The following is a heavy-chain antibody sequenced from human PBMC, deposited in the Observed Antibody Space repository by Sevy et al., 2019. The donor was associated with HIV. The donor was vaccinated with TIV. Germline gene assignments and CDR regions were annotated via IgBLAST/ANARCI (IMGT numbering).Heavy chain of an antibody. CDR3: ARAPSVVVVPGAPSWFDP. CDR2: INHNGST. D-gene: IGHD2-2*01. CDR1: GGSFSGYY. J-gene: IGHJ5*02. Sequence: SETLSLTCAAYGGSFSGYYWNWIRHPPGKALEWIGEINHNGSTNYNPTLKSRVTISVDTSKNQFSLKLNSVTAADTAVYYCARAPSVVVVPGAPSWFDPWGQGTLVTVSS. V-gene: IGHV4-34*01.